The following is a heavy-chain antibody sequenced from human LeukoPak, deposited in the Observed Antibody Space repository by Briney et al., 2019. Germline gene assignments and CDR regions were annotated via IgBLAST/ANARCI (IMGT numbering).Heavy chain of an antibody. J-gene: IGHJ4*02. CDR1: GFTVSSNN. CDR2: IYSGGST. Sequence: GGSLRLSCAASGFTVSSNNMSWVRQAPGKGLEWVSVIYSGGSTFYADSVKGRFTISRDNSKNTLYLQMNNLRAEDTAVYYCSKAGGSADYRGIAANVYWGQGTLVIVSS. D-gene: IGHD4-23*01. V-gene: IGHV3-53*01. CDR3: SKAGGSADYRGIAANVY.